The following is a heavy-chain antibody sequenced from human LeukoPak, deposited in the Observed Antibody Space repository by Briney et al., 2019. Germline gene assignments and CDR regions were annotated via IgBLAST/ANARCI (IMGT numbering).Heavy chain of an antibody. CDR1: GYTFTDYY. J-gene: IGHJ4*02. CDR3: ARGVATTYFDY. Sequence: ASVKVSCKASSGYTFTDYYMHWVRQAPGQGLEWMGWINPNSGGTNYAQNLQGRVTMTTDTSTSTAYMELRSLRSDDTAVYYCARGVATTYFDYWGQGTLVTVSS. D-gene: IGHD5-12*01. V-gene: IGHV1-2*02. CDR2: INPNSGGT.